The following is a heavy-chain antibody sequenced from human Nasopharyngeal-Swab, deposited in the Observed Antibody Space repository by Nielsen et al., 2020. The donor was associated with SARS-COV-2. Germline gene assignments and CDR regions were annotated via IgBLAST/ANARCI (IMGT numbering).Heavy chain of an antibody. Sequence: SCAVYGGSFSGYYWSWIRQPPGKGLEWIGEINHSGNTNYNPSLKSRVTISVDTSKNQFSLKLSSVTAADTAVYYCARGPLPRYCSGGSCYSRYYYYMDVWGKGTTVTVSS. CDR1: GGSFSGYY. CDR2: INHSGNT. D-gene: IGHD2-15*01. CDR3: ARGPLPRYCSGGSCYSRYYYYMDV. J-gene: IGHJ6*03. V-gene: IGHV4-34*01.